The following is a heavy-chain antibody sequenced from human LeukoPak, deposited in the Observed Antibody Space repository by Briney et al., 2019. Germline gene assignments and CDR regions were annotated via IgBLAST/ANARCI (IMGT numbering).Heavy chain of an antibody. CDR3: ARDRGYAYGLYDAFDV. J-gene: IGHJ3*01. D-gene: IGHD5-18*01. CDR1: GFSVSGSY. Sequence: PGGSLRLSCAASGFSVSGSYMSWVRQPPGKGLEWVSTIYSGDGTYYADSVKGRFAISRDSSENTLNLHMNSLRAEDTAVYYCARDRGYAYGLYDAFDVRGHGTMVTVSS. V-gene: IGHV3-66*01. CDR2: IYSGDGT.